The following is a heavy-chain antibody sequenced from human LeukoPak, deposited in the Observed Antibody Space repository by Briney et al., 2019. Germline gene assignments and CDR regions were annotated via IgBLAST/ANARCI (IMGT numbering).Heavy chain of an antibody. V-gene: IGHV4-39*07. CDR2: IYYSGST. Sequence: SETLSLTCTVSGGSISSSSYYWGWIRQPPGKGLEWIGSIYYSGSTYYNPSLKSRVTISVDTSKNQFSLKLSSVTAADTAVYYCGSSTTLYNWFDPWGQGTLVTVSS. CDR3: GSSTTLYNWFDP. CDR1: GGSISSSSYY. D-gene: IGHD2-2*01. J-gene: IGHJ5*02.